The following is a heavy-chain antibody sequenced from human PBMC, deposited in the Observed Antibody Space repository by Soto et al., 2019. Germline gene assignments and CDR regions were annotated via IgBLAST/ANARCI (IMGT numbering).Heavy chain of an antibody. Sequence: QVQLVQSGTEVKKPGASVKVSCKASGYTFSNYAISWLRQAPGQGLEWMGRLSANNENTNYAQKLQGRVTMTTDTSTSTAYMELRSLRSDDTAVYYCAVLRDRTTCFDYWGQGTLVTVSS. V-gene: IGHV1-18*01. D-gene: IGHD2-21*01. CDR3: AVLRDRTTCFDY. CDR1: GYTFSNYA. J-gene: IGHJ4*02. CDR2: LSANNENT.